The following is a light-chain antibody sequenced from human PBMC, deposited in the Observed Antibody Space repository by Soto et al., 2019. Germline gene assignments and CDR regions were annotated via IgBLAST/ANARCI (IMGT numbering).Light chain of an antibody. Sequence: DIQMTQSPSSLSASVGDRVTMTCRASQPISIYLNWYQQKPGRAPKILIYAASRLRSGVPSRFSADGSGTDFTLTISSLQPEEFATYYCLQSSSTPPFTFGPGTKVDLK. CDR2: AAS. J-gene: IGKJ3*01. CDR1: QPISIY. CDR3: LQSSSTPPFT. V-gene: IGKV1-39*01.